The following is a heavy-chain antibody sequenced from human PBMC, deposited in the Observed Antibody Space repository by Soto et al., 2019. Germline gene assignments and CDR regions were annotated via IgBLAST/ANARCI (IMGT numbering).Heavy chain of an antibody. J-gene: IGHJ6*01. V-gene: IGHV3-30*18. CDR2: ISYDGSNK. CDR1: GFTFSSYG. D-gene: IGHD6-19*01. CDR3: AKDASSGWYGFSPRGMDV. Sequence: QVQLVESGGGVVQPGRSLRLSCAASGFTFSSYGMHWVRQAPGKGLEWVAVISYDGSNKYYADSVKGRFTISRDNSKNTLYLQMSSLRAEDTAVYYCAKDASSGWYGFSPRGMDVW.